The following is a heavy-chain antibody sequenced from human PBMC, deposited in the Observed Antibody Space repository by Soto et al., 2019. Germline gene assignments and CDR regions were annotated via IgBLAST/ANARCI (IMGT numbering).Heavy chain of an antibody. J-gene: IGHJ4*02. V-gene: IGHV3-7*01. Sequence: GGSLRLSRAASGFTFSSYWMSWVRQAPGKGLEWVANIKQDGSEKYYVDSVKGRFTISRDNAKNSLYLQMNSLRAEDTAVYYCARDQDYYDSSGYYFDYWGQGTLVTVSS. CDR3: ARDQDYYDSSGYYFDY. D-gene: IGHD3-22*01. CDR2: IKQDGSEK. CDR1: GFTFSSYW.